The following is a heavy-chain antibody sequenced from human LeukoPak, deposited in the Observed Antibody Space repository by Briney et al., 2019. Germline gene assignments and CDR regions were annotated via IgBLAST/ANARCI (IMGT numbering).Heavy chain of an antibody. CDR1: GGSISSGGYS. CDR3: ARVRGWYYFGY. Sequence: SQTLSLTCAVSGGSISSGGYSWSWIRQPPGKGLEWIGYIYHSGSTYYNPSLKSRVTISVDRSKNQFSLKLSSVTAADTAVYYCARVRGWYYFGYWGQGTLVTVSS. J-gene: IGHJ4*02. D-gene: IGHD6-19*01. CDR2: IYHSGST. V-gene: IGHV4-30-2*01.